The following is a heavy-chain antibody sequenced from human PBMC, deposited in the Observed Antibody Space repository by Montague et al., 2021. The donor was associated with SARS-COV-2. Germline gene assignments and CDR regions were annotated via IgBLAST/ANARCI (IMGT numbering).Heavy chain of an antibody. V-gene: IGHV4-31*03. Sequence: TLSLTCTVSGASISTGPFYWNWIRQYPGKGLEWIGYIYYSGSTYYNPSLKSRITMSVDPSKNQFSLTLSSVTAADTAIYYCVTRPPDGTEPFDYWGQGILVTVSS. CDR1: GASISTGPFY. J-gene: IGHJ4*02. CDR2: IYYSGST. D-gene: IGHD3-10*01. CDR3: VTRPPDGTEPFDY.